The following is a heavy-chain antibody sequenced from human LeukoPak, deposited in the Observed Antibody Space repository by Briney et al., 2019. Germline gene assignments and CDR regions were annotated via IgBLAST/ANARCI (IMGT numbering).Heavy chain of an antibody. J-gene: IGHJ3*01. Sequence: GGSLRLSCAASGFIVSSSTMTWYRQAPGKGLDWVSVTYYNGGTYYTESVKDRFTLSRDNTRNTLYLQMDSLRAADTGVYYCAQHIFSGGVWGQGTKVTVSS. CDR2: TYYNGGT. CDR3: AQHIFSGGV. D-gene: IGHD3-10*01. CDR1: GFIVSSST. V-gene: IGHV3-66*04.